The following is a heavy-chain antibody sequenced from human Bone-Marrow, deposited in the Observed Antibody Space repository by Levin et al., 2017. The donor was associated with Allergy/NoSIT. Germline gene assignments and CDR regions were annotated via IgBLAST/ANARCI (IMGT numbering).Heavy chain of an antibody. Sequence: SPTLSLTCTVSGVFIYSSFWSWIRQPPGKGLEWIGYVYNDGNTKYNPSLESRVSISVDRSRNQFSLKVSSVSAADTAVYYCARLPKLLGGVYHYGMDVWGQGTTVTVSS. CDR1: GVFIYSSF. J-gene: IGHJ6*02. D-gene: IGHD1-26*01. V-gene: IGHV4-59*08. CDR3: ARLPKLLGGVYHYGMDV. CDR2: VYNDGNT.